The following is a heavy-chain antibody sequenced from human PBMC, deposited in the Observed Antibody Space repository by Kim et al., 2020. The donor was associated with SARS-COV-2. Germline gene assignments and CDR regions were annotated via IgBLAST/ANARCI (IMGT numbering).Heavy chain of an antibody. Sequence: SETLSLTCAVYGGSFSGYYWSWIRQPPGKGLEWIGEINHSGTTNYNPSLKSRVTISVDTSKNQFSLKLSSVTAADTAVYYCARDRDKFFRAPRGYGMHG. J-gene: IGHJ6*01. D-gene: IGHD3-10*01. V-gene: IGHV4-34*01. CDR3: ARDRDKFFRAPRGYGMHG. CDR2: INHSGTT. CDR1: GGSFSGYY.